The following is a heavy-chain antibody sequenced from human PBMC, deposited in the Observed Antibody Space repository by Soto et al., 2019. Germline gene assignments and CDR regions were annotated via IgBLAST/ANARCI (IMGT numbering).Heavy chain of an antibody. CDR1: AGSISPYY. D-gene: IGHD3-3*01. CDR3: ARGSARNTIFGVVISDFDY. V-gene: IGHV4-59*01. J-gene: IGHJ4*02. CDR2: IYYTGTT. Sequence: QVQLQESGAGLVKPSETLSLTCTVSAGSISPYYWGWIRQAPGKGPEWIGYIYYTGTTKYNPSLKSRVTILLDTSKRQFSLRLSSVTAADTAVYYCARGSARNTIFGVVISDFDYWGQGALVTV.